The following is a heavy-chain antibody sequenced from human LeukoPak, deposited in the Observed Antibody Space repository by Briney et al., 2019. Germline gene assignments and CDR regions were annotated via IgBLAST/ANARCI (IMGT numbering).Heavy chain of an antibody. CDR3: AIVRLSYGSTLTNFDY. V-gene: IGHV1-2*02. Sequence: GASVKVSRKASGYTFTGYYMHWVRQAPGQGLEWMGWINPNSGGTNYAQKFQGRVTMTRDTSISTAYMELSRLRSDDTAVYYCAIVRLSYGSTLTNFDYGGQGTLVTVSS. J-gene: IGHJ4*02. CDR1: GYTFTGYY. D-gene: IGHD3-10*01. CDR2: INPNSGGT.